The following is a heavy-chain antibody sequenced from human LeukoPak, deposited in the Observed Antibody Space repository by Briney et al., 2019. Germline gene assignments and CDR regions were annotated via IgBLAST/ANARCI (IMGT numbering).Heavy chain of an antibody. D-gene: IGHD2-21*01. CDR2: INPNSGGT. J-gene: IGHJ4*02. CDR1: GYTFTGYY. CDR3: ARVGYCGGDCYEGVY. V-gene: IGHV1-2*02. Sequence: ASVKVSCKASGYTFTGYYMHWVRQAPGQGLEWMGWINPNSGGTNYAQKFQGRVTMTRDTSISTAYMELSRLRSDDTAVYYCARVGYCGGDCYEGVYWGQGTLVTVSS.